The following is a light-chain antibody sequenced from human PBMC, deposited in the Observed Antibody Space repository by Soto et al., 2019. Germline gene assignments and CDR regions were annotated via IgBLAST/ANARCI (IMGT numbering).Light chain of an antibody. CDR3: HHRSNWPPEDT. V-gene: IGKV3-11*01. Sequence: EGLLTQSPATLSFTPGESATLSCRASQPINTYLGCYQQKSGQSPRLLIYDASNRAADIPARFSASGFRTDCTLPSISLKHQHFGTYNCHHRSNWPPEDTFGQGTKLEL. J-gene: IGKJ2*01. CDR1: QPINTY. CDR2: DAS.